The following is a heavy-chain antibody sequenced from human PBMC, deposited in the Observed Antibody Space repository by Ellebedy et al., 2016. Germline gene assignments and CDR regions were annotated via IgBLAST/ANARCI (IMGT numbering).Heavy chain of an antibody. D-gene: IGHD3-22*01. CDR2: ISHSGST. Sequence: GSLRLXXAVSGGSISSSHWWSWVRQPPGKGLEWIGEISHSGSTSYNPSLKSRVTISMDKSKNQFSLILNSVTAADTAVYYCATSGGFYSLHYWGQGTLVTVSS. CDR3: ATSGGFYSLHY. J-gene: IGHJ4*02. CDR1: GGSISSSHW. V-gene: IGHV4-4*02.